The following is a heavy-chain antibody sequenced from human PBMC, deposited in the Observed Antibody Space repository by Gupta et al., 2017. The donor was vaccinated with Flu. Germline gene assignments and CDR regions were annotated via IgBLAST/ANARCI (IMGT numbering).Heavy chain of an antibody. V-gene: IGHV3-13*01. CDR1: GFTFSSYD. CDR3: ARSVCSSTSCYGMDV. Sequence: EVQLVESGGGLVQPGGSLRLSCAASGFTFSSYDIHWVRQATGKGLEWVSAIGTAGDTYYPGSVKGRFTISRENAKNSLYLQMNSLRAGDTAVYYCARSVCSSTSCYGMDVWGQGTTVTVSS. D-gene: IGHD2-2*01. J-gene: IGHJ6*02. CDR2: IGTAGDT.